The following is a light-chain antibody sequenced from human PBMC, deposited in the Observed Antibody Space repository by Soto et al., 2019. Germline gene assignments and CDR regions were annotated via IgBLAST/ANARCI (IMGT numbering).Light chain of an antibody. J-gene: IGKJ2*01. CDR2: AAS. Sequence: DIQMTQSPSSLSASVGDRVTITCRASQSISSYLNWYQQKPGKAPKLLIYAASSLQSGVPSRFSGSGSGTDFTLTISSLQPEDFATYYCQQSYSTLHNFGQGTKVDI. CDR3: QQSYSTLHN. V-gene: IGKV1-39*01. CDR1: QSISSY.